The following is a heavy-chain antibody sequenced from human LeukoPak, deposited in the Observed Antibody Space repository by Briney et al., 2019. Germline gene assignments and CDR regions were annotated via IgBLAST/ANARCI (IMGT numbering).Heavy chain of an antibody. Sequence: SETLSLTCTVSGGSISSSSYYWGWIRQPPGKGLEWIGSIYYSGSTYYNPSLKSRVTISVDTSKNQFSLKLSPVTAADTAVYYCARRSYGDYYDSSGYYPLFDYWGQGTLVTVSS. D-gene: IGHD3-22*01. CDR1: GGSISSSSYY. V-gene: IGHV4-39*01. J-gene: IGHJ4*02. CDR3: ARRSYGDYYDSSGYYPLFDY. CDR2: IYYSGST.